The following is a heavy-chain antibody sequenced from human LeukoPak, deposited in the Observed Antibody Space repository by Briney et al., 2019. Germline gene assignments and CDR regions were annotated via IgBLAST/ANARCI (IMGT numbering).Heavy chain of an antibody. J-gene: IGHJ4*02. Sequence: PSETLSLTCTVSGDSISNYYWSWIRQSPGKALEWIGYIYYSGSTNYNPSLKSRVTISVDTSKNQSSLKLSSVTAADTAVYYCARGRPALTRGSVYYYDSSEGYYFDYWGQGTLVTVSS. CDR3: ARGRPALTRGSVYYYDSSEGYYFDY. D-gene: IGHD3-22*01. CDR2: IYYSGST. V-gene: IGHV4-59*01. CDR1: GDSISNYY.